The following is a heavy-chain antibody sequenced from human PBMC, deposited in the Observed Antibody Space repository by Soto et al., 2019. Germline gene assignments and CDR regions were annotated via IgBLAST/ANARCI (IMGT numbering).Heavy chain of an antibody. V-gene: IGHV3-48*03. J-gene: IGHJ4*02. D-gene: IGHD6-19*01. Sequence: EVQLVESGGGLVQPGGSLRLSCAASGFTFSSYEMNWVRQAPGKGLEWVSYISSSGSTIYYADSVKGRFTISRDNAKNSLYLQRNSLRAEDTAVYYWARGSLRSGWFLFDYWGQGTLVTVSA. CDR2: ISSSGSTI. CDR3: ARGSLRSGWFLFDY. CDR1: GFTFSSYE.